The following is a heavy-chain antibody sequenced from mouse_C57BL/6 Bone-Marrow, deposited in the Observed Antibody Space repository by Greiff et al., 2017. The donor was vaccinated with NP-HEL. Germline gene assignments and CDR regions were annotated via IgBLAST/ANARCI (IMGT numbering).Heavy chain of an antibody. CDR3: ARGGYDVGY. D-gene: IGHD2-2*01. V-gene: IGHV1-59*01. CDR2: IDPSDSYT. Sequence: VQLQQSGAELVRPGTSVKLSCKASGYTFTSYWMHWVKQRPGQGLEWIGVIDPSDSYTNYNQKFKGKATLTVDTSSSTAYMQLSSLTSEDSAVYYCARGGYDVGYWGQGTTLTVSS. CDR1: GYTFTSYW. J-gene: IGHJ2*01.